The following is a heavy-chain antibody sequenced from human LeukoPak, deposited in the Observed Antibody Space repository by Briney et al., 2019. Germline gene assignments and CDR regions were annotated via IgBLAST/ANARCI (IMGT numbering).Heavy chain of an antibody. J-gene: IGHJ4*02. D-gene: IGHD3-3*01. CDR1: GFTFSSYG. CDR2: IRYDGSNK. Sequence: GGSLRLSCSASGFTFSSYGMDWVRRAPGKGLEWVAFIRYDGSNKYYAESVKGRFTISRDNSKNTLYLQMNSLRAEDTAVYYCAKDVTIFGVVSHFDYWGQRTLVTVSS. V-gene: IGHV3-30*02. CDR3: AKDVTIFGVVSHFDY.